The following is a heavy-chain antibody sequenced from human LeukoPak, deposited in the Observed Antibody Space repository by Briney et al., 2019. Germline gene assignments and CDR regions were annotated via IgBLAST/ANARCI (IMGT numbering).Heavy chain of an antibody. Sequence: PGGSLRLSCAASGFIFSNYAMSWVRQAPGKGLQWVSAFSGSGGSTYYADSVKGRFTISRDNSRNTLYLQMDSLRAEDSAVYYCAKNGGYSYGLYYFDYWGQGTLVTVSS. D-gene: IGHD5-18*01. CDR1: GFIFSNYA. CDR2: FSGSGGST. CDR3: AKNGGYSYGLYYFDY. J-gene: IGHJ4*02. V-gene: IGHV3-23*01.